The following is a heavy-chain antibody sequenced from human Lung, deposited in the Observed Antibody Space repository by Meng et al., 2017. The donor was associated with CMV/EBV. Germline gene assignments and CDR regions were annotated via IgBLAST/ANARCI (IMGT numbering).Heavy chain of an antibody. V-gene: IGHV1-46*01. Sequence: ASVXVSCKASGYTLTNYYIHWVRQAPGQGLEWMGIINPSDNTTIYAQKFQGRVTMTRDTSTGTVYMELSSLRSDDTALYYCARDLGYSSSWYFQYYFDCWXQGTLVTVSS. J-gene: IGHJ4*02. CDR1: GYTLTNYY. D-gene: IGHD6-13*01. CDR2: INPSDNTT. CDR3: ARDLGYSSSWYFQYYFDC.